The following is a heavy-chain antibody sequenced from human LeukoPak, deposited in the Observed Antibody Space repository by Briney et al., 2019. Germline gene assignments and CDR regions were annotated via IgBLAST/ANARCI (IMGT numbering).Heavy chain of an antibody. CDR1: GYTLTGYY. D-gene: IGHD6-13*01. Sequence: EASVKVSCKAYGYTLTGYYIHWVRQAPGKGLEWVGGFDPEDGETIYAQKFQGRVTMTEDTSTDTAYMELSSLRSEDTAVYYCATEVLAAAGAFDYWGQGTLVTVSS. CDR2: FDPEDGET. CDR3: ATEVLAAAGAFDY. J-gene: IGHJ4*02. V-gene: IGHV1-24*01.